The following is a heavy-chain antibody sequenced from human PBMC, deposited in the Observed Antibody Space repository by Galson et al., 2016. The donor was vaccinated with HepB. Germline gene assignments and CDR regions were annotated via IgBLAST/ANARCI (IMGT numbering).Heavy chain of an antibody. CDR2: INPHNGAT. CDR3: ARDPGLGEDVYSGGEYHFDL. CDR1: GYIFSVHY. J-gene: IGHJ4*02. Sequence: SVKVSCKASGYIFSVHYIHWVRQAPGQGLEWMGWINPHNGATNPAQTFQDRVSMTRDTSIDTAYLELSGLTSDDTAVFYCARDPGLGEDVYSGGEYHFDLWGQGRLVTVSS. V-gene: IGHV1-2*02. D-gene: IGHD2-15*01.